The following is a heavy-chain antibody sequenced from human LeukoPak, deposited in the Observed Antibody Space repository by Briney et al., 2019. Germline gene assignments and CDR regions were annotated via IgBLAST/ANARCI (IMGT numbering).Heavy chain of an antibody. CDR2: INQDGSQT. V-gene: IGHV3-7*01. D-gene: IGHD4-17*01. CDR3: ANYNDYDFDY. CDR1: GFTFRSNW. J-gene: IGHJ4*02. Sequence: GGSLRLSCAASGFTFRSNWMSWVRQAPGKGLEWVAKINQDGSQTKYVDSVKGRFTISRDNAKNSLHLQMNSLRADDTAVYYCANYNDYDFDYWGQGTLVTVSP.